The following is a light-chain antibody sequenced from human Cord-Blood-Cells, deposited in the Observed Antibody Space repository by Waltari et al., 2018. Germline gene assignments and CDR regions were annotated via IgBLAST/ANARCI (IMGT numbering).Light chain of an antibody. CDR2: VAS. V-gene: IGKV3-20*01. J-gene: IGKJ1*01. Sequence: EIVLTQSPGTLSLSPEERATLSCRASQSVSSSYLAWYQQKPGQAPRLLIYVASSRATGIPDRFSGSGSGTDFTLTISRLEPEDFAVYYCQQYGSSPTFGQGTKVEIK. CDR1: QSVSSSY. CDR3: QQYGSSPT.